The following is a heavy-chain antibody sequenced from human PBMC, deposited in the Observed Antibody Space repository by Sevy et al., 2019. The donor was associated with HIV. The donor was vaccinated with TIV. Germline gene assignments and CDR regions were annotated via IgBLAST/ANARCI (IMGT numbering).Heavy chain of an antibody. CDR3: AGDHGHCSGGTCYSGGY. J-gene: IGHJ4*02. D-gene: IGHD2-15*01. Sequence: GGSLRLSCSASGFIFTSYTMIWVRQAPGRGLEWVSASSGTGNYIYYADSVKGRFTISRDNAKNLLYLQMNSLRAEDTAVYYCAGDHGHCSGGTCYSGGYWGQGTLVTVSS. V-gene: IGHV3-21*06. CDR1: GFIFTSYT. CDR2: SSGTGNYI.